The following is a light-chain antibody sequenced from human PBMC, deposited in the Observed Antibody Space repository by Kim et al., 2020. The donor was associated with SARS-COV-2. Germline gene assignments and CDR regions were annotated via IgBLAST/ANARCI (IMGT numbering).Light chain of an antibody. CDR3: QQYYSYPRT. CDR2: ATS. J-gene: IGKJ1*01. CDR1: QGISSY. Sequence: ASTGDRVTITCRASQGISSYLAWYQQKPGKAPELPIYATSTLQSGVPSRFSGSGSGTDFTLTISCLQSEDFATYYCQQYYSYPRTFGQGTKVDIK. V-gene: IGKV1-8*01.